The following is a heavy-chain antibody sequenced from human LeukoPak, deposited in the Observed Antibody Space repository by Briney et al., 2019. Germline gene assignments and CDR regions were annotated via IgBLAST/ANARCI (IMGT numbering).Heavy chain of an antibody. CDR2: FDPEDGET. D-gene: IGHD3-10*01. CDR1: GYTLTELS. J-gene: IGHJ5*02. V-gene: IGHV1-24*01. Sequence: GASVKVSCKVSGYTLTELSMHWVRQAPGKGLEWMGGFDPEDGETIYAQKFQGRVTMTEDTSTDTAYMELSSLRSEDTAVYYCATGRLLWFGELSEDWFDPWGQGTLVTASS. CDR3: ATGRLLWFGELSEDWFDP.